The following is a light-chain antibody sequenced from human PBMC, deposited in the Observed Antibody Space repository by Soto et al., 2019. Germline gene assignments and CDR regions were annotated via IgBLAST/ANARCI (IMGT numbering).Light chain of an antibody. CDR2: KAS. CDR1: QSISSW. Sequence: DIQKTQSNSTLSTSVGDRVTITSRASQSISSWLAWYQQKPGKAPKLQIYKASNLEGGVPSRFSGSGSGSEFTLTISSLQPDDFATDYCQQYNSYSTFGQGSKVDIK. CDR3: QQYNSYST. J-gene: IGKJ1*01. V-gene: IGKV1-5*03.